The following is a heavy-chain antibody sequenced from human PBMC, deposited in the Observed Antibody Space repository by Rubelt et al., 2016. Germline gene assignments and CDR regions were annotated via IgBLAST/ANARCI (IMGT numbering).Heavy chain of an antibody. CDR2: INSDGSTI. V-gene: IGHV3-74*01. J-gene: IGHJ3*01. D-gene: IGHD4-17*01. Sequence: DVQLVESGGGLVQPGGSLRLSCETSGITFSLYWLHWVRQVSGKGLLWVARINSDGSTINYADSVKGRFTMSREKAKNTRYLERNSLRAEDTAVHYCVRRGDDAFDVWGQGTMVTVSS. CDR3: VRRGDDAFDV. CDR1: GITFSLYW.